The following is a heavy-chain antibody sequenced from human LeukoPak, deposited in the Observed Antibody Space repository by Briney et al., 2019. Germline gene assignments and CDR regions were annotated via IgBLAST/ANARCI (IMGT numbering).Heavy chain of an antibody. V-gene: IGHV3-53*01. D-gene: IGHD4-23*01. J-gene: IGHJ4*02. CDR1: GFTFGSYY. Sequence: PGGSPRLSCAASGFTFGSYYMNWVRQAPGKGLEWVSVIYSGGSTSSANSVKGRFTISRDNSKNTLYLQMNSLRAEDTAVYYCAGSTTVAYYWGQGTLVTVSS. CDR3: AGSTTVAYY. CDR2: IYSGGST.